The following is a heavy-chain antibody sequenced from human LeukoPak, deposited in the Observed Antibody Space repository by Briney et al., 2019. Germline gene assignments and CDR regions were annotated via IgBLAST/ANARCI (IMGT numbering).Heavy chain of an antibody. Sequence: SETLSSTCTVSGGSISSYYWSWIRQPPGKGLEWIGYIYYSGSTNYNPSLKSRVTISVDTSKNQFSLKLSSVTAADTAVYYCARVGSSTDGEIDYWGQGTLVTVSS. CDR3: ARVGSSTDGEIDY. CDR1: GGSISSYY. D-gene: IGHD2-2*01. CDR2: IYYSGST. J-gene: IGHJ4*02. V-gene: IGHV4-59*01.